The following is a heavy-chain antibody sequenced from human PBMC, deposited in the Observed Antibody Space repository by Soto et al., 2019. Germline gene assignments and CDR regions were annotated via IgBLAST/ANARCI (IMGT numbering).Heavy chain of an antibody. J-gene: IGHJ6*02. D-gene: IGHD1-7*01. CDR3: ARRGYNWNYGYCYGMDV. Sequence: GESLKIPCKGSVYSFTSYWISWVRQMPGKGLEWMGRIDPSDSYTNYSPSFQGHVTISADKSISTAYLQWSSLKASDTAMYYCARRGYNWNYGYCYGMDVWGQGTTVTVSS. CDR1: VYSFTSYW. V-gene: IGHV5-10-1*01. CDR2: IDPSDSYT.